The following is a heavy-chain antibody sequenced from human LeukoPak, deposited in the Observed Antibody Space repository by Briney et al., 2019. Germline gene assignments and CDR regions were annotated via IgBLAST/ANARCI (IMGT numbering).Heavy chain of an antibody. CDR2: IYYSGST. D-gene: IGHD6-13*01. Sequence: SETLSLTCTVSGGSISSYYWSWIRQPPGKGLEWIGYIYYSGSTNYNPSLKSRVTISVDTSKNQFSLKLSSVTAADTAVYYCARGPPTGPAADFVYWGQGTLVTVSS. CDR1: GGSISSYY. V-gene: IGHV4-59*01. J-gene: IGHJ4*02. CDR3: ARGPPTGPAADFVY.